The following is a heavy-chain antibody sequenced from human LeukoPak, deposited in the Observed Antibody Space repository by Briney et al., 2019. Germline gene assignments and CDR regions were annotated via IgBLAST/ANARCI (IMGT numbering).Heavy chain of an antibody. V-gene: IGHV4-30-4*01. J-gene: IGHJ4*02. CDR3: ARVVAAEPYYFDY. CDR1: GGSISSGDYY. Sequence: NPSQTLSLTCTVSGGSISSGDYYWSWIRQPPGKGLEWIGYIYYSGSTCYNPSLKSRVTISVDTSKNQFSLKLSSVTAADTAVYYCARVVAAEPYYFDYWGQGTLVTVSS. D-gene: IGHD1-14*01. CDR2: IYYSGST.